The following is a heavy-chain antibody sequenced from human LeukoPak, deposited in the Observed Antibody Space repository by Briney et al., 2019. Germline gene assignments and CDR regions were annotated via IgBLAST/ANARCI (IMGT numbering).Heavy chain of an antibody. Sequence: PSETLSLTCAVYGGSFSCYYWSWIRQPPGKGLEWIGEINHSGSTNYNPSLKSRVTISVDTPKNQFSLKLSSVTAADTAVYYCARGRISSWYYYYMDVWGKGTTVTVSS. J-gene: IGHJ6*03. CDR1: GGSFSCYY. CDR3: ARGRISSWYYYYMDV. V-gene: IGHV4-34*01. D-gene: IGHD6-13*01. CDR2: INHSGST.